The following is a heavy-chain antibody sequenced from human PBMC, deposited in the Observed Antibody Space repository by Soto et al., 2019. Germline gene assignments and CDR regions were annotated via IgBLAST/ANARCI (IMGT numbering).Heavy chain of an antibody. CDR2: IYYSGST. CDR1: GGSISSGDYY. CDR3: ARASIGDYYDSRADWFDP. J-gene: IGHJ5*02. V-gene: IGHV4-30-4*01. D-gene: IGHD3-22*01. Sequence: SETLSLTCTVSGGSISSGDYYWSWIRQPPGKGLEWIGYIYYSGSTYYNPSLKSRVTISVDTSKNQFSLKLSSVTAADTAVYYCARASIGDYYDSRADWFDPWGQGTLVTVSS.